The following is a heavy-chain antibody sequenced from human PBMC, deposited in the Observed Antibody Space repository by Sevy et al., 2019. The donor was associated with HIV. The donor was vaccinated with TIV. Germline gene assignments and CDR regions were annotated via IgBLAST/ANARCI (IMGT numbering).Heavy chain of an antibody. J-gene: IGHJ4*02. V-gene: IGHV3-30-3*01. Sequence: GGSLRLSCAASGFTFRTYAFHWVRQTPGRGLEWIGLISSNGDNAFYAHSVRGRFTISRDNSMNTLYLQMTSLTPDDTAVYYWARGPEWELTSFLSHWGQGTLVTVSS. CDR2: ISSNGDNA. D-gene: IGHD1-26*01. CDR3: ARGPEWELTSFLSH. CDR1: GFTFRTYA.